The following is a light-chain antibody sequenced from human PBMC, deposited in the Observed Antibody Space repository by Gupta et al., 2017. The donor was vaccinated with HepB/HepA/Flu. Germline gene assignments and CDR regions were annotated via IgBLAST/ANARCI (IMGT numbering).Light chain of an antibody. CDR2: AVN. CDR3: SSYAGNDNFVV. Sequence: QSALPQPPSASGSPGQSAPISCTGTSSDVGGYNYVYWYQQHPGEAPKLMIYAVNKRPSGVPDRFSGSKSGNTASLTVSGRQVEDEAAYYCSSYAGNDNFVVFGGGTNVTVL. CDR1: SSDVGGYNY. V-gene: IGLV2-8*01. J-gene: IGLJ3*02.